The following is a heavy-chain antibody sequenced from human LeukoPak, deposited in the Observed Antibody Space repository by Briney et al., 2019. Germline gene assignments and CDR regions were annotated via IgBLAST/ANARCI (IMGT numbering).Heavy chain of an antibody. J-gene: IGHJ6*03. V-gene: IGHV4-59*11. CDR2: IYYSGST. Sequence: SETLSLTCTVSGGSISSHYWSWIRQPPGKGLEWVGYIYYSGSTNYNPSLKRRVTISVDTSKNQFSLKLSSVTAADTAVYYCARDLSVVVPAAINGDYMDVWGKGTTVTVSS. CDR3: ARDLSVVVPAAINGDYMDV. CDR1: GGSISSHY. D-gene: IGHD2-2*01.